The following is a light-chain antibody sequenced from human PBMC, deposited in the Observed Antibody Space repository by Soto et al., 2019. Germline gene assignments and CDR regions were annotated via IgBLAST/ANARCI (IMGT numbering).Light chain of an antibody. V-gene: IGLV2-14*01. CDR2: DVT. Sequence: QSALTQPVSVSGSPGQSITNSCTGTDNDVGVYNYVSWYQQHPGKAPKLIIYDVTNRPSGVSNRFSGSKSGNTASLTISGLQAEDEADYYCSSYTTSTTRVFGGGTKLTVL. CDR3: SSYTTSTTRV. J-gene: IGLJ3*02. CDR1: DNDVGVYNY.